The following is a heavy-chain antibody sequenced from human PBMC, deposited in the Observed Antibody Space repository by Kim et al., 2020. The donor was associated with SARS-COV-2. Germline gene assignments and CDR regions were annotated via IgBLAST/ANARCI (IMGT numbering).Heavy chain of an antibody. V-gene: IGHV3-30*02. J-gene: IGHJ4*02. CDR3: AKEYCTGDCFSDYFDY. Sequence: SVKGRFTISRDNSKNTLFLQMNSLRAEDTAVYYCAKEYCTGDCFSDYFDYWGQGTLVTVSS. D-gene: IGHD2-21*02.